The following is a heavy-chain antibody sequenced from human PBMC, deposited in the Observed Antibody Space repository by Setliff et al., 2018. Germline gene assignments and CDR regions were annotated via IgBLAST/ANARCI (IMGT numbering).Heavy chain of an antibody. V-gene: IGHV4-59*01. CDR3: ARGGTFRYFDY. Sequence: TLSPTCTVSGGSLSTYYWSWIRQSPGRGLEYIGYVYYNGAADYSPSLKSRVTLSVDTSKNQFSLKLTSVTAADTAVYYCARGGTFRYFDYWGQGTPVTVSS. J-gene: IGHJ4*02. CDR1: GGSLSTYY. D-gene: IGHD5-12*01. CDR2: VYYNGAA.